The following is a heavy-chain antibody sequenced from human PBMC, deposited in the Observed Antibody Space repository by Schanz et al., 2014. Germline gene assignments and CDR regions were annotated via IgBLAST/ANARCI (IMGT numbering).Heavy chain of an antibody. CDR2: MYPSGSS. D-gene: IGHD2-8*02. Sequence: QVQLQESGPGLVKPSETLSLTCTVSGGSISSHFWSWIRQPPGKGLEWIGYMYPSGSSNYNPSLKSRVTISVDTSKNQFSLKMTSLTAADTAVYFCARVGGGILTSWYSLDSWGQGTLVTVSS. J-gene: IGHJ4*02. CDR3: ARVGGGILTSWYSLDS. V-gene: IGHV4-59*11. CDR1: GGSISSHF.